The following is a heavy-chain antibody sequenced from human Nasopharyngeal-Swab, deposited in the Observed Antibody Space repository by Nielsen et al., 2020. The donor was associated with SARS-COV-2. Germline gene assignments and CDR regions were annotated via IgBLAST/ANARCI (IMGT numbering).Heavy chain of an antibody. V-gene: IGHV3-74*01. CDR1: GFTFSSYW. J-gene: IGHJ4*02. CDR2: INSDGSST. CDR3: ARGSSSLDY. D-gene: IGHD6-13*01. Sequence: GESLKISCAASGFTFSSYWMHWVRQAPGKGLVWVSRINSDGSSTSYADSVKGRFTISRDNAKNTLYLQMNSLRAEDTAVYYCARGSSSLDYWCQGTLVTVSS.